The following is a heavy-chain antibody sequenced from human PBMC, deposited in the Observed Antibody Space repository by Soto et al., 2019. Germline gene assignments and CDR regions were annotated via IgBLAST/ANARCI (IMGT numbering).Heavy chain of an antibody. Sequence: SETLSLTCTVSGGSISSYYWSWIRQPPGKGLEWIGYIYYSGSTNYNPSLKSRVTISVDTSKNQFSLKLSSVTAADTAVYYCAREQYDVWSSGAFDIWGQGTMVTVTS. J-gene: IGHJ3*02. CDR2: IYYSGST. D-gene: IGHD3-3*01. CDR3: AREQYDVWSSGAFDI. CDR1: GGSISSYY. V-gene: IGHV4-59*01.